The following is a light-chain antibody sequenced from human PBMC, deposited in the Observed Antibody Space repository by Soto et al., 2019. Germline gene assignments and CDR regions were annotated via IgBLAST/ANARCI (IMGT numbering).Light chain of an antibody. CDR3: QQRSNWPPIT. Sequence: EIVLTHSPGTLSLSPGEIATLSCRASQSVSSRSLAWYQQKPGQAPRLLIYDASNRATGIPARFSGSGSGTDFTLTISSPEPEDFAVYYCQQRSNWPPITFGQGTRLEIK. V-gene: IGKV3-11*01. CDR2: DAS. CDR1: QSVSSRS. J-gene: IGKJ5*01.